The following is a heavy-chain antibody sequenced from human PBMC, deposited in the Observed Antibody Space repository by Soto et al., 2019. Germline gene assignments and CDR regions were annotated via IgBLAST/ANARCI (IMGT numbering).Heavy chain of an antibody. V-gene: IGHV3-21*06. Sequence: GGSLRLSCEGSGFNFRNFNMIWVRQAPGKGLEWVSSVSGSISYIYYADSVKGRFTVSRDNANNLVFLQMNGLRPEDTAMYYCARDLRGHYGPWGQGTMVTVS. J-gene: IGHJ3*01. D-gene: IGHD4-17*01. CDR1: GFNFRNFN. CDR2: VSGSISYI. CDR3: ARDLRGHYGP.